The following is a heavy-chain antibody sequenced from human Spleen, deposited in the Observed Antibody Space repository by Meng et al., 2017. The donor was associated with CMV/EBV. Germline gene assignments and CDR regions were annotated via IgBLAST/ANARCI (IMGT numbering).Heavy chain of an antibody. D-gene: IGHD4-11*01. CDR2: IYSGGST. V-gene: IGHV3-66*02. J-gene: IGHJ4*02. CDR1: GFTVSSNY. CDR3: AGLHDDSNYGFDY. Sequence: GESLKISWAASGFTVSSNYMSWVRQAPGKGLEWVSVIYSGGSTYYADSVKGRFTISRDNSKNTLYLQMNSLRAEDTAVYYCAGLHDDSNYGFDYWGQGTLVTVSS.